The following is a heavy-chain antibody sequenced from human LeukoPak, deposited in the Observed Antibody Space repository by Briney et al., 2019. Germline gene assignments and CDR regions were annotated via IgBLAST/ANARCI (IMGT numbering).Heavy chain of an antibody. V-gene: IGHV3-23*01. J-gene: IGHJ4*02. Sequence: GGSLRLSCAASGFTFSSYWMSWVRQAPGKGLEWVSAISGSGGSTYYADSVRGRFTISRDNSKNTLYLQMNSLRAEDTAVYYCAKDSPVNYYDTSGYYEGIFDYWGQGTLVTVSS. CDR2: ISGSGGST. CDR3: AKDSPVNYYDTSGYYEGIFDY. CDR1: GFTFSSYW. D-gene: IGHD3-22*01.